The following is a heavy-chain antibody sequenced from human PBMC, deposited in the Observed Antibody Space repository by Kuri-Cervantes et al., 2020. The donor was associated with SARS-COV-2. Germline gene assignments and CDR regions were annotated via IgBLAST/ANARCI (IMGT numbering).Heavy chain of an antibody. CDR2: IWYDGSNK. CDR1: GFTFSSYG. Sequence: GESLKISCAASGFTFSSYGMHWVRQAPGKGLEWVAVIWYDGSNKYYADSVKGRFTISRDNSKNTLYLQMNSLRAEDTAVYYCARDRGGAAAGNRGYYYYYGMGVWGQGTTVTVSS. CDR3: ARDRGGAAAGNRGYYYYYGMGV. D-gene: IGHD6-13*01. J-gene: IGHJ6*02. V-gene: IGHV3-33*01.